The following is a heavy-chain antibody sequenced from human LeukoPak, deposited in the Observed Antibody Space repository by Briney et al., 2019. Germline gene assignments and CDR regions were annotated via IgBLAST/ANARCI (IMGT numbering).Heavy chain of an antibody. J-gene: IGHJ4*02. V-gene: IGHV1-46*01. CDR3: ARTAARRFDY. Sequence: GASVKVSCKASGGTFSSYAISWGRQAPGQGLEWMGIINPTGGSTTYAQKFQGRVTMTRDTSTSTVYMELSSLRSDDTAVYYCARTAARRFDYWGQGTLVTVSS. CDR2: INPTGGST. D-gene: IGHD6-6*01. CDR1: GGTFSSYA.